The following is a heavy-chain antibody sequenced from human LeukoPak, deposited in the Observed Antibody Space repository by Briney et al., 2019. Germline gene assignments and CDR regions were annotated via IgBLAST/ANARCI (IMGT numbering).Heavy chain of an antibody. J-gene: IGHJ4*02. Sequence: GGSLRLSCAAAGFTFSSHWMNWVRQAPGKGLEWVANIKEDGSEKYYVDSVKGRFTISRDNTKNSLCLQMNSLRAEDTAIYYCVRSGGYWGQGTLVTVSS. V-gene: IGHV3-7*05. CDR3: VRSGGY. D-gene: IGHD1-26*01. CDR2: IKEDGSEK. CDR1: GFTFSSHW.